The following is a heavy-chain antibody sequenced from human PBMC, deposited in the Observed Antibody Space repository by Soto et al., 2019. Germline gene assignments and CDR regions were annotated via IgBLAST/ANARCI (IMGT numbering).Heavy chain of an antibody. CDR1: GFTFRGFP. V-gene: IGHV3-30-3*01. CDR2: ISSDTSIK. CDR3: ARASGWYYFDY. J-gene: IGHJ4*02. Sequence: QVQLVESGGGVVQPGKSLRLSCAASGFTFRGFPMHWVRQAPGKGLEWVALISSDTSIKNYADSVKGRFTISRDNSRTTLYLQMYSLRTEDTAVYFCARASGWYYFDYWGQGALVTVSS. D-gene: IGHD6-19*01.